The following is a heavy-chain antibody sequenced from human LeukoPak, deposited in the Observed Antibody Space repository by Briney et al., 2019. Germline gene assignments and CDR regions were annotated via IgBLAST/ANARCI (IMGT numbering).Heavy chain of an antibody. CDR2: IHPYGFT. CDR1: GGSFSNYY. D-gene: IGHD3-9*01. CDR3: SRGSDESKTGDT. V-gene: IGHV4-34*01. Sequence: PSGTLSLTCALYGGSFSNYYWSWIRQPPGKGLEWIGEIHPYGFTNFNPSLKSRVSISVDTSKNQFSLKLTSVTAADTAVYYCSRGSDESKTGDTWGQGSLVTVSS. J-gene: IGHJ5*02.